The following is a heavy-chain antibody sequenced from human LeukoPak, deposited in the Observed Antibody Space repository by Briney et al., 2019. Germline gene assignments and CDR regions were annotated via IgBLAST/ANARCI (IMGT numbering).Heavy chain of an antibody. V-gene: IGHV1-18*01. CDR2: ISTYNGHT. Sequence: ASVKVSCKASGYTFIDYGVSWVRQAPGQGLEWMGWISTYNGHTYYAQKLQGRVTMTTDTSTSTAYMELRSLRSDDTAVYYCARARGDGYSPFDYWGQGTLVTVSS. CDR3: ARARGDGYSPFDY. D-gene: IGHD5-24*01. CDR1: GYTFIDYG. J-gene: IGHJ4*02.